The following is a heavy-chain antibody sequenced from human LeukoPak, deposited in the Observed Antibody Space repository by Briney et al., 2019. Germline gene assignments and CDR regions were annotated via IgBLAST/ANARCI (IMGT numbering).Heavy chain of an antibody. CDR1: GYTFTSYG. D-gene: IGHD2-15*01. CDR3: ARAVTRKGHIVVVVAGDYFDY. J-gene: IGHJ4*02. V-gene: IGHV1-18*01. Sequence: ASVKVSYKASGYTFTSYGISWVRQAPGQGLEWMGWISAYNGNTNYAQKLQGRVTMTTDTSTSTAYMELRSLRSDDTAVYYCARAVTRKGHIVVVVAGDYFDYWGQGTLVTVSS. CDR2: ISAYNGNT.